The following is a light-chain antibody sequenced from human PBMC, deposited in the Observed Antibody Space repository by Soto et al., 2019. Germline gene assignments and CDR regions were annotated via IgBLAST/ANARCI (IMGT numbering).Light chain of an antibody. CDR3: QPDNKWPLT. Sequence: EIVMTQSPATLYVSPGERATLSCSASQSVYSNFAWYQQKPGQAPRLLIYAASTRATGIPARFSGSGSGTEFTLTIRSLQSEDFAVYYCQPDNKWPLTFGGGTKVEI. J-gene: IGKJ4*02. CDR2: AAS. V-gene: IGKV3-15*01. CDR1: QSVYSN.